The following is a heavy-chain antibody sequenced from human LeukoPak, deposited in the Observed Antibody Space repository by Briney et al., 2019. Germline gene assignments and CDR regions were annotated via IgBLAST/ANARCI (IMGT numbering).Heavy chain of an antibody. V-gene: IGHV3-23*01. CDR1: GFTFSSYA. Sequence: GGSLRLSCAASGFTFSSYAMRWVRQAPGKGLEWVSAISGSGGSTYYADSVKGRFTISRDNSKNTLYLQMNSLRADDTAVYYCAKDRSPGTTPFYYFDYWGQGTLVTVSS. J-gene: IGHJ4*02. D-gene: IGHD1-7*01. CDR3: AKDRSPGTTPFYYFDY. CDR2: ISGSGGST.